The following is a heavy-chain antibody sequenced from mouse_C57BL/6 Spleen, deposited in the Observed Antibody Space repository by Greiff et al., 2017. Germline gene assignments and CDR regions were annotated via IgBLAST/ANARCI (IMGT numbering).Heavy chain of an antibody. D-gene: IGHD2-4*01. V-gene: IGHV1-69*01. CDR1: GYTFTSYW. J-gene: IGHJ4*01. CDR3: ARKYDYDPRAMDY. Sequence: QVYVKQPGAELVMPGASVKLSCKASGYTFTSYWMHWVKQRPGQGLEWIGEIDPSDSYTNYNQKFKGKSTLTVDKSSSTAYMQLSSLTSEDSAVYYCARKYDYDPRAMDYWGQGTSVTVSS. CDR2: IDPSDSYT.